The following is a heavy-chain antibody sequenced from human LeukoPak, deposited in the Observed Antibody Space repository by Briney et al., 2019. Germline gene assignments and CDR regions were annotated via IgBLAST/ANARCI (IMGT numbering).Heavy chain of an antibody. CDR2: IFYSGST. V-gene: IGHV4-39*07. Sequence: SETLSLTCTVSSGSISTSNYYWGWVRQPPGTALEWIGNIFYSGSTYYNPSLKSRVTISLDTSKNQFSLRLTSVTAADTAVYYCASQDLRYYDSSPYYRPFDYWGQGTLVTVSS. CDR3: ASQDLRYYDSSPYYRPFDY. J-gene: IGHJ4*02. CDR1: SGSISTSNYY. D-gene: IGHD3-22*01.